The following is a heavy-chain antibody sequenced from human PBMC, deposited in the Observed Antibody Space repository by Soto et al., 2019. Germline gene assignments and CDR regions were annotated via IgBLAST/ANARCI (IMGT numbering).Heavy chain of an antibody. D-gene: IGHD6-19*01. CDR2: INPNSGGT. CDR1: GYTFTGYY. CDR3: ARGQQWLVQIDAFDI. Sequence: ASVKVSCKASGYTFTGYYMHWVQQAPGQGLEWMGWINPNSGGTNYAQKFQGWVTMTRDTSISTAYMELSRLRSDDTAVYYCARGQQWLVQIDAFDIWGQGTMVTVSS. V-gene: IGHV1-2*04. J-gene: IGHJ3*02.